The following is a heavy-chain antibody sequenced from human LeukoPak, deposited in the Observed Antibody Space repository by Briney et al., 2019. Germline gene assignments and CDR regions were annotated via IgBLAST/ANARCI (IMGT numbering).Heavy chain of an antibody. V-gene: IGHV1-18*01. CDR2: ISAYNGNT. J-gene: IGHJ4*02. D-gene: IGHD5-24*01. CDR1: GYTFTSYG. Sequence: GASVKVSCKASGYTFTSYGISWVRQAPGQGLEWMGWISAYNGNTNYAQKLQGRVTMTTDTSTSTAYMELRSLRSDDTAVYYCARDVGDGYNSGIFGYWGQGTLVTVSS. CDR3: ARDVGDGYNSGIFGY.